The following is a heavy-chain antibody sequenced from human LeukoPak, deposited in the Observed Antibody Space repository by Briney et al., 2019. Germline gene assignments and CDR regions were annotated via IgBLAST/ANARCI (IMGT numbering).Heavy chain of an antibody. CDR1: GFTFSDYY. V-gene: IGHV3-11*04. Sequence: PGGSLRLSCAASGFTFSDYYMNWIRQAPGKGLEWVSYISSSGSTIYYADSVKGRFTISRDNAKNSLYLHMNSLRAEDTAVYYCARARGDDFWSGYWRYYYYMDVWGKGTTVTVSS. CDR3: ARARGDDFWSGYWRYYYYMDV. D-gene: IGHD3-3*01. CDR2: ISSSGSTI. J-gene: IGHJ6*03.